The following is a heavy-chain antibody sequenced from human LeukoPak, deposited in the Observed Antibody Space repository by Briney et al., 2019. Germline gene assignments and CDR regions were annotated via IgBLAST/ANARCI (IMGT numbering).Heavy chain of an antibody. Sequence: SQTLSLTRTVSGGPNSPYSWRWIRQPPGKRLEGIGYLYYTGSTNYNHSLKSRVTISEDTPKNQFYLKLTPATAADTAVYYCARNWGAAGWDNYTGMDVWGQGATVIVSS. CDR1: GGPNSPYS. V-gene: IGHV4-59*08. CDR2: LYYTGST. D-gene: IGHD5-24*01. CDR3: ARNWGAAGWDNYTGMDV. J-gene: IGHJ6*02.